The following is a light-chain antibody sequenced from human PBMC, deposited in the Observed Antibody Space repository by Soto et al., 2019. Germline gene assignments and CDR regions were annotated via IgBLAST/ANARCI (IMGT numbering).Light chain of an antibody. CDR1: QDISVH. Sequence: DIQMTQSPSSLSASVGDRITITCQASQDISVHLNWYQQKPGKVPSLLIYDGIYLETGVPSRFSGSVSGTVFTFTISSLQPEDIGTYYCQQYDNVPSFGGGTKVEVK. CDR2: DGI. J-gene: IGKJ4*01. V-gene: IGKV1-33*01. CDR3: QQYDNVPS.